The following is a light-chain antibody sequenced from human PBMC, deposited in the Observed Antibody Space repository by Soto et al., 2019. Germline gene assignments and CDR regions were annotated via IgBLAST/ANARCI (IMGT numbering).Light chain of an antibody. CDR2: KAS. CDR1: QSISSW. CDR3: QQCNSYSWT. Sequence: DSQMTQSPSTLSASVGDRVTITCRASQSISSWLAWYQQKPGKAPKLLIYKASSLESGVPSRFSGSGSGTEFTLTISSLQPDDFATYYCQQCNSYSWTFGQGAKVDI. J-gene: IGKJ1*01. V-gene: IGKV1-5*03.